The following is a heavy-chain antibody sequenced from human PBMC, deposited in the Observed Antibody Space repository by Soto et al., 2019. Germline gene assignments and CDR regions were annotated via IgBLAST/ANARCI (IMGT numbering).Heavy chain of an antibody. CDR3: ARRSSSSTGYYYYMDV. J-gene: IGHJ6*03. D-gene: IGHD6-13*01. CDR1: GYTFTSCY. CDR2: INPSGGST. Sequence: ASVKVSCKASGYTFTSCYMHWVRQTPGQGLEWMGIINPSGGSTSYAQKFQGRVTMTRDTSTSTVYMELSSLRSEDTAVYYCARRSSSSTGYYYYMDVWAKGTTVTVSS. V-gene: IGHV1-46*03.